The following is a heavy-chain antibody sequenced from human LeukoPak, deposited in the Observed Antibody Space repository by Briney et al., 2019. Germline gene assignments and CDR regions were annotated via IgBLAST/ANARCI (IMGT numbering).Heavy chain of an antibody. V-gene: IGHV1-2*02. CDR1: GYTFTGYY. CDR3: ARVRESPARYWFDP. Sequence: GASVKVSCKASGYTFTGYYMHWVRQAPAQGLEWMGWINPNSGGTNYAQKFQGRVTMTRDTSISTAYMELRRLRSDDTAVYYCARVRESPARYWFDPWGQGTLVTVSS. J-gene: IGHJ5*02. CDR2: INPNSGGT. D-gene: IGHD6-6*01.